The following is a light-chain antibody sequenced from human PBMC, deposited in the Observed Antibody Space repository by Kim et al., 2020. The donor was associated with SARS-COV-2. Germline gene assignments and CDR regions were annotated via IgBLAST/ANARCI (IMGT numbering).Light chain of an antibody. Sequence: ESVGDRVTITCRASQGISNYLAWYQQKPGKVPKLLIYAASALQSGVPSRFSGSGSGTDFTLTITSLQPEDVEVYYCQQCQGAPWTFGRGTKVDIK. V-gene: IGKV1-27*01. CDR1: QGISNY. J-gene: IGKJ1*01. CDR3: QQCQGAPWT. CDR2: AAS.